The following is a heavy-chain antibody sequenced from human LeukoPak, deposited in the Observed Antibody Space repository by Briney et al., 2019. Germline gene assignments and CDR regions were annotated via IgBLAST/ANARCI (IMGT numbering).Heavy chain of an antibody. CDR2: INHSGST. V-gene: IGHV4-34*01. CDR3: ARARGRGYCSSTSCYRAFDI. CDR1: GGSFSGYY. J-gene: IGHJ3*02. Sequence: PSETLSLTCAVYGGSFSGYYWSWIRQPPGKGLEWIGEINHSGSTNYNPSLESRVTISVDTSKNQFSPKLSSVTAADTAVYYCARARGRGYCSSTSCYRAFDIWGQGTMVTVSS. D-gene: IGHD2-2*01.